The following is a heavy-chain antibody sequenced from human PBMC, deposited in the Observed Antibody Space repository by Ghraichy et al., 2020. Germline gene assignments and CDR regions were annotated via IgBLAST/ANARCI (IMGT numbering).Heavy chain of an antibody. V-gene: IGHV4-59*12. Sequence: SETLSLTCTVSGGSISSFYWSWIRQPPGKGLEWIGYIYYSGSTSYNPSLKSRVTMSVDTSKNQFSLKLSSVTAADTAVYYCARDLGGHDAFYIWGQGAMVTFSS. CDR1: GGSISSFY. CDR2: IYYSGST. J-gene: IGHJ3*02. CDR3: ARDLGGHDAFYI.